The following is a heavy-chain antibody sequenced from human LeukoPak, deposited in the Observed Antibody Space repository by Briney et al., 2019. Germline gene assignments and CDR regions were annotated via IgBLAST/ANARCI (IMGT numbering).Heavy chain of an antibody. J-gene: IGHJ6*03. Sequence: GGSLRLSCAASGFTFSGYSMNWVRQAPGKGLEWVSYISGSTSTLYYADSVKGRFTISRDNAKNSLYLQMNSLRAEDTAVYYCARKIFGVGLYCMDVWGKGTTVTVSS. D-gene: IGHD3-3*01. CDR3: ARKIFGVGLYCMDV. CDR2: ISGSTSTL. CDR1: GFTFSGYS. V-gene: IGHV3-48*01.